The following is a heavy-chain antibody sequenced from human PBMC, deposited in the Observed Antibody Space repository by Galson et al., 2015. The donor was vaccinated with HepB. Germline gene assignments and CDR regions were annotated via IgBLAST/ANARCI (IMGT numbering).Heavy chain of an antibody. CDR1: GFSLSTSGMC. J-gene: IGHJ5*02. V-gene: IGHV2-70*01. Sequence: PALVKPTQTLTLTCTFSGFSLSTSGMCVSWIRQPPGKALEWLALIDWDDDKYYSTSLKTRLTISKDTSKNQVVLTMTNMDPVDTATYYCARGKGVRGVIGPFDPWGQGTLVTVSS. D-gene: IGHD3-10*01. CDR2: IDWDDDK. CDR3: ARGKGVRGVIGPFDP.